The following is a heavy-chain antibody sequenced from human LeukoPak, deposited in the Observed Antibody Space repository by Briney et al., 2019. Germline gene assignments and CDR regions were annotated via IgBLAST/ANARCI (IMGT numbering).Heavy chain of an antibody. Sequence: PGGSLRLSCAASGFTFSSYYMNWVRQAPGKGLEWVSSITTSSSYIYYADSVKGRFTISRDNAKNSLYLQMNSLRAEDTAVYYCARQDWLGDRYYFDSWGQGTLVTVSS. CDR2: ITTSSSYI. J-gene: IGHJ4*02. CDR3: ARQDWLGDRYYFDS. D-gene: IGHD3-9*01. CDR1: GFTFSSYY. V-gene: IGHV3-21*01.